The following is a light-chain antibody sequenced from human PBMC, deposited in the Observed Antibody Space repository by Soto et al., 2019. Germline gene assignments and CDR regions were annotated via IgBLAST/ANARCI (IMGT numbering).Light chain of an antibody. CDR3: ATWDASLNGVV. J-gene: IGLJ2*01. CDR1: SSKIGTNT. CDR2: TND. Sequence: QAVVTQPPSASGTPGQRVTISCSGSSSKIGTNTVNWYQQLPGTAPKLLIYTNDQRPSGVPDRFSGSKSGTSASLAISGLQSEDEADYYCATWDASLNGVVFGGGTKLTVL. V-gene: IGLV1-44*01.